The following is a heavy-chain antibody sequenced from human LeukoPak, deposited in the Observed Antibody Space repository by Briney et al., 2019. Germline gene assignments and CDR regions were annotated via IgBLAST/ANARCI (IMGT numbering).Heavy chain of an antibody. CDR3: ATVYCSGGRCYYSR. Sequence: ASVTVSCTAFGYTFASYDTNWVRQATGQGLGWMGWMNPNRGNTGYAQKFQGRVTMTRNTSISTAYMELSSLRSEDTAVYYCATVYCSGGRCYYSRWGQATLVTVSS. V-gene: IGHV1-8*01. D-gene: IGHD2-15*01. CDR1: GYTFASYD. CDR2: MNPNRGNT. J-gene: IGHJ4*02.